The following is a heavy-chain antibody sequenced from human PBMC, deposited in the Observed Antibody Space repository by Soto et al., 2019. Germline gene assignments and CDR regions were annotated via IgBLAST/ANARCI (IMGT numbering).Heavy chain of an antibody. Sequence: GGSLRLSCAASGFTFGKYAMSWVRQAPGKGLEWVSSISGSGGDTFYAGSVKGRFTTSRDISKNTLSLQMDSLRAEDTAVYYCAKDLGYTGYDFGYCFDHWGRGSLVTVSS. J-gene: IGHJ4*02. V-gene: IGHV3-23*01. D-gene: IGHD5-12*01. CDR3: AKDLGYTGYDFGYCFDH. CDR1: GFTFGKYA. CDR2: ISGSGGDT.